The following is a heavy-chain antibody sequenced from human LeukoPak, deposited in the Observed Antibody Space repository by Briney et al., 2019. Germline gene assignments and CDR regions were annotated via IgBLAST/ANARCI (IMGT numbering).Heavy chain of an antibody. CDR2: IYYSGST. J-gene: IGHJ3*02. V-gene: IGHV4-59*01. CDR3: ARARRGWFGELSLEGDAFDI. CDR1: GGSISSYY. Sequence: PSETLSLTCTVSGGSISSYYWSWIRQPPGKGLEWIGYIYYSGSTNYNPSLKSRVTISVDTSKNQFSLKLSSVTAADTAVYYCARARRGWFGELSLEGDAFDIWGQGTMVTVSS. D-gene: IGHD3-10*01.